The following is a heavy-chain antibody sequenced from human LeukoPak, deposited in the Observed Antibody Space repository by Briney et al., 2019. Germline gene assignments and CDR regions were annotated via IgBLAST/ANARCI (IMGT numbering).Heavy chain of an antibody. J-gene: IGHJ1*01. Sequence: GASVKVSCKTSGYTFTSYYMHWVRQAPGQGLEWMGIINPSGGSTSYAQKFQGRVTITRDTSASTAYMELSSLRSEDTAVYYCARDSQLLPIPAEYFQHWGQGTLVTVSS. CDR2: INPSGGST. CDR1: GYTFTSYY. D-gene: IGHD2-2*01. V-gene: IGHV1-46*01. CDR3: ARDSQLLPIPAEYFQH.